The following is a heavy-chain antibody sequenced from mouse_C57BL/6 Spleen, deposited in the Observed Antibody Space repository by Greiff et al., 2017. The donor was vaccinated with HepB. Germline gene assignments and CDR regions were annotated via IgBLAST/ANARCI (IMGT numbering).Heavy chain of an antibody. CDR3: ARDLGD. CDR1: GFTFSSYA. V-gene: IGHV5-4*01. CDR2: ISDGGSYT. Sequence: EVKLVESGGGLVKPGGSLKLSCAASGFTFSSYAMSWVRQTPEKRLEWVATISDGGSYTYYPDNVKGRFTISRDNAKNNLYLQMSHLKSEDTAMYYCARDLGDWGQGTTLTVSS. J-gene: IGHJ2*01. D-gene: IGHD4-1*01.